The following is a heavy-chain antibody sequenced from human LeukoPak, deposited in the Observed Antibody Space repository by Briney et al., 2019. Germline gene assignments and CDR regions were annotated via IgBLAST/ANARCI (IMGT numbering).Heavy chain of an antibody. CDR1: GFTFNNAW. D-gene: IGHD3-16*02. V-gene: IGHV3-15*01. CDR2: SKRKADGGTA. Sequence: PGGSLRLSCAASGFTFNNAWMSWVRQVPGKGLEWVGHSKRKADGGTADYAAPVKGRFTISRDDSKNTLYLQMNSLKTEDTAVYYCARSPYRLDWFDPWGQGTLVTVSS. J-gene: IGHJ5*02. CDR3: ARSPYRLDWFDP.